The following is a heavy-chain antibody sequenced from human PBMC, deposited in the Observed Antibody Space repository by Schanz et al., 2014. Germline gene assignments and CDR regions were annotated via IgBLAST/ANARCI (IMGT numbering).Heavy chain of an antibody. CDR1: GFTFSTHA. CDR2: ISGDHRNT. J-gene: IGHJ3*01. V-gene: IGHV3-23*01. D-gene: IGHD2-8*01. CDR3: ATDNGHFAFDF. Sequence: EMQLLESGGGLIQPGGSLRLSCAASGFTFSTHAMSWVRQAPGKGLEWVSSISGDHRNTFYADSVKGRFTISRDNSKNTLFLQMNSLETEDTAVYYCATDNGHFAFDFWGQGTMVTVSS.